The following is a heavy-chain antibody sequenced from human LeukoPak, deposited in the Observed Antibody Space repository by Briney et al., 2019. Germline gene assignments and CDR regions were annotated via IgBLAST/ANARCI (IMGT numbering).Heavy chain of an antibody. CDR2: ISGSGGST. Sequence: GGSLRLSCAASGFTFSSYAMSWVRQAPGKGLEWVSAISGSGGSTYYADSVKGRFTISRDNSKNTLYLQMNSLRAEDTAVYYCARSSGSYYHHFDYWGQGTLVTVSS. CDR3: ARSSGSYYHHFDY. CDR1: GFTFSSYA. V-gene: IGHV3-23*01. D-gene: IGHD1-26*01. J-gene: IGHJ4*02.